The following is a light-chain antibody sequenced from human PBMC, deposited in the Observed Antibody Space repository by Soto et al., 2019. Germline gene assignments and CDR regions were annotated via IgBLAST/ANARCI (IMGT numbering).Light chain of an antibody. Sequence: LTHPASGSGAPGRAIPISCTGTSSDVGGYNYVSWYQQHPGKAPKLMIYDVSNRPSGVSNRFSGSKSGNTASLTISGLQAVDEADYYCSSYTSSSTLPYGFGTGTKVTVL. J-gene: IGLJ1*01. CDR3: SSYTSSSTLPYG. CDR2: DVS. V-gene: IGLV2-14*01. CDR1: SSDVGGYNY.